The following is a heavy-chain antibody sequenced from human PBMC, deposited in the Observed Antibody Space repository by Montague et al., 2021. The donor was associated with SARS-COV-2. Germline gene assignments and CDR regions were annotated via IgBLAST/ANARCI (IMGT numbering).Heavy chain of an antibody. D-gene: IGHD4-11*01. J-gene: IGHJ4*02. CDR1: GGSISTGSYY. Sequence: TRSLTCSFSGGSISTGSYYWGWIRQPPRKGLEWIGSIYYSGDTXYNPSLKSRVTISVDTSKNQFSLRLSSVTAADTAVYYCVRGGDYTDYGRVDYWGQGTLVIVSS. CDR3: VRGGDYTDYGRVDY. CDR2: IYYSGDT. V-gene: IGHV4-39*01.